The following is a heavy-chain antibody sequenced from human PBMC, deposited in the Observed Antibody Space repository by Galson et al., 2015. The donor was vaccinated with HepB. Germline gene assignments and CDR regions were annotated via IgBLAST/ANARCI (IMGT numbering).Heavy chain of an antibody. D-gene: IGHD6-13*01. J-gene: IGHJ6*03. CDR3: ARVRIAAADYYYYMDV. V-gene: IGHV1-8*01. Sequence: SVKVSCKASGYTFTSYDINWVRQATGQGLEWMGWMNPNSGNTGYAQKFQGRVTMTRNTSISTAYMELSSLRSEDTAVYYCARVRIAAADYYYYMDVWGKGTTVTVSS. CDR2: MNPNSGNT. CDR1: GYTFTSYD.